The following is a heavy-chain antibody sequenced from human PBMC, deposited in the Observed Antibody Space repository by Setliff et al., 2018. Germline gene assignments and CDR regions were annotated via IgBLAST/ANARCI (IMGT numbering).Heavy chain of an antibody. Sequence: PSETLSLTCTVSGGSISSHYWSWIRQPPGKGLEWIGYIYYSGSTSYNSSLKSRVSISVDTSKNQFSLNLNSVTAADTAVYYCATLTGDRGVDYWGQGRLVTVSS. CDR1: GGSISSHY. CDR3: ATLTGDRGVDY. CDR2: IYYSGST. J-gene: IGHJ4*02. V-gene: IGHV4-59*08. D-gene: IGHD7-27*01.